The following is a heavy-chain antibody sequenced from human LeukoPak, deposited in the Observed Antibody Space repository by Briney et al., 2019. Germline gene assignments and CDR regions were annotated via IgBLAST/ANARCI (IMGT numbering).Heavy chain of an antibody. CDR3: ARDREGASFGFDY. Sequence: PSETLSLTCTVSGGSISSGDYFWRWLRPPPGKGLEWIGYIYYSGSTYYNPSLKSRVTISVDTSKNQFSLKLSSVTAADTAVYYCARDREGASFGFDYWGQGTLVTVSS. V-gene: IGHV4-30-4*08. CDR1: GGSISSGDYF. J-gene: IGHJ4*02. CDR2: IYYSGST. D-gene: IGHD1-26*01.